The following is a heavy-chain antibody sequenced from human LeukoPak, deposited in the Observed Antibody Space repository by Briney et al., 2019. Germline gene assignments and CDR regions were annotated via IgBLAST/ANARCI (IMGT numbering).Heavy chain of an antibody. CDR1: GFTFSSHW. J-gene: IGHJ4*02. D-gene: IGHD3-10*01. V-gene: IGHV3-74*01. CDR3: ARGHVPGSTRHWDF. Sequence: GGSLRLSCAASGFTFSSHWMHWVRQVPGKGLVWVARIRGDENEIDYADSVKGRFTISRDNAKNTLYLQMNSLRVEDTAVYFCARGHVPGSTRHWDFWGQGTLVTVSS. CDR2: IRGDENEI.